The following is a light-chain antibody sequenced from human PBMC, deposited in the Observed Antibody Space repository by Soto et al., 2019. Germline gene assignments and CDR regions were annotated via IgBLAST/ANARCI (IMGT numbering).Light chain of an antibody. J-gene: IGKJ1*01. Sequence: DIVLTQSPVTLSLSPGERATLSCRASQSVSSNLAWYQQKPGQAPRLLIYGASTRATGIPARFSGSGSGTEFTLTISSLQSEDLAVYYCQQYNNWPSWTFGQGTKVDIK. V-gene: IGKV3-15*01. CDR1: QSVSSN. CDR2: GAS. CDR3: QQYNNWPSWT.